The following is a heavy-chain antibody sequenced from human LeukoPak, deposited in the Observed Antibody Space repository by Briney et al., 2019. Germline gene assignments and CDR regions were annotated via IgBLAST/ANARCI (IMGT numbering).Heavy chain of an antibody. CDR3: ARSWFGELSHFNY. V-gene: IGHV4-31*03. CDR1: GGSITSGGYY. D-gene: IGHD3-10*01. J-gene: IGHJ4*02. CDR2: IYYSGYT. Sequence: SETLSLTCTVSGGSITSGGYYWSWIRQHPGKGLEWIGHIYYSGYTYYNPSLKSRVTMSVDTSKNQFSLKLSSVTAADTAVYYCARSWFGELSHFNYWGQGTLVRVSS.